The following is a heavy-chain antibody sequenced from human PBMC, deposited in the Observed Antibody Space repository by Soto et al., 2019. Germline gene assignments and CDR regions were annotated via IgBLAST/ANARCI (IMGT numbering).Heavy chain of an antibody. CDR1: GGSFSGYY. CDR2: INHSGST. D-gene: IGHD4-17*01. Sequence: LSLTCAVYGGSFSGYYWSWIRQPPGKGLEWIGEINHSGSTNYNPSLKSRVTISVDTSKNQFSLKLSSVTAADTAVYYCARLLSDYGDYDDYWGQGTLVTVSS. J-gene: IGHJ4*02. V-gene: IGHV4-34*01. CDR3: ARLLSDYGDYDDY.